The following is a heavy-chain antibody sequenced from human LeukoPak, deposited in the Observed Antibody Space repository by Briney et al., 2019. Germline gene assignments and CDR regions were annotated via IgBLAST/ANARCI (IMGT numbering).Heavy chain of an antibody. D-gene: IGHD3-3*01. CDR2: INHSGST. V-gene: IGHV4-34*01. J-gene: IGHJ6*02. Sequence: SETLSLTCAVYGGSFSGYYWSWTRQPPGKGLEWIGEINHSGSTNYNPSLKSRVTISVDTSKNQFSLKLSSVTAADTAVYYCARALAFWSGYYTSYYYYGMDVWGQGTTVTVSS. CDR1: GGSFSGYY. CDR3: ARALAFWSGYYTSYYYYGMDV.